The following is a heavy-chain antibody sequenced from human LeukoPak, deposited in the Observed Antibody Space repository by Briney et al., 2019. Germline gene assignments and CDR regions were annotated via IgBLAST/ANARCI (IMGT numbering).Heavy chain of an antibody. CDR2: FYHHGNT. D-gene: IGHD3-10*01. CDR1: GFSISTGYS. J-gene: IGHJ4*02. V-gene: IGHV4-38-2*02. CDR3: AREVESWFGDLLSHFDS. Sequence: PSETLSLTCSVSGFSISTGYSWGWIRQPPGKGLEWIATFYHHGNTYFNPSLMSRAFISLDTSKNQFSLRLTSVTAADTAMYYCAREVESWFGDLLSHFDSRGQGTQVTVSS.